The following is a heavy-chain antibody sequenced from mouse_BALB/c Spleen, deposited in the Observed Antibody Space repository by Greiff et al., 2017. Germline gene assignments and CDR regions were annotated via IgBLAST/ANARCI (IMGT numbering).Heavy chain of an antibody. J-gene: IGHJ2*01. CDR3: ARGRYYDYEGDYFDY. V-gene: IGHV5-4*02. Sequence: EVHLVESGGGLVKPGGSLKLSCAASGFTFSDYYMYWVRQTPEKRLEWVATISDGGSYTYYPDSVKGRFTISRDNAKNNLYLQMSSLKSEDTAMYYCARGRYYDYEGDYFDYWGQGTTLTVSS. CDR1: GFTFSDYY. D-gene: IGHD2-4*01. CDR2: ISDGGSYT.